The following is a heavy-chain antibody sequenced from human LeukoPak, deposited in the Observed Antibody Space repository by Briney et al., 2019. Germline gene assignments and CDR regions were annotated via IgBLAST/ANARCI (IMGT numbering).Heavy chain of an antibody. Sequence: PSETLSLTCTVSGGSITTRSYYWGWIRQPPGKGLEWIGSMHHSGSTYYNPSLKSRATTSVDTSKNQFSLKLSSVTAADTAVHYCARDPGAYYDSSGYLNWFDPWGQGTLVTVSS. V-gene: IGHV4-39*07. CDR1: GGSITTRSYY. CDR2: MHHSGST. D-gene: IGHD3-22*01. CDR3: ARDPGAYYDSSGYLNWFDP. J-gene: IGHJ5*02.